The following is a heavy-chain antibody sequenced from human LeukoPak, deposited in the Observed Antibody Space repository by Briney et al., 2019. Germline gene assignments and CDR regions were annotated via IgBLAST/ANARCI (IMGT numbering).Heavy chain of an antibody. Sequence: GGSLRLSCAASGFTFSSYWMTWVRQAPGKGLEWVANIKQDGSEKYYVDSVKGRFTISRDNAKNSLYLQMNSLRVEDTAVYFCASYHGYSSSWHYWGQGTLVTDSS. CDR3: ASYHGYSSSWHY. CDR2: IKQDGSEK. D-gene: IGHD6-13*01. CDR1: GFTFSSYW. J-gene: IGHJ4*02. V-gene: IGHV3-7*02.